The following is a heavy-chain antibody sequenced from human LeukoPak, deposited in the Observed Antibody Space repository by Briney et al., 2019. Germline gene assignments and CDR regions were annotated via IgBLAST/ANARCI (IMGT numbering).Heavy chain of an antibody. Sequence: GGSLRLSCAASVFTFSTYGFHWVRQAPGKGLEWVAFIPSDGSDNYYANSVKGRFTISRDNSKNTLYMQMNSLRSEDTAVYYCAKGLGDYDDFRLGYWGQGTLVTVSS. V-gene: IGHV3-30*02. CDR3: AKGLGDYDDFRLGY. J-gene: IGHJ4*02. D-gene: IGHD4-17*01. CDR1: VFTFSTYG. CDR2: IPSDGSDN.